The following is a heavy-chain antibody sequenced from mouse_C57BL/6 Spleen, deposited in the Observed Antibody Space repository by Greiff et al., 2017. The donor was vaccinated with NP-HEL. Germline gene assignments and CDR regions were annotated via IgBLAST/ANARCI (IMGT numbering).Heavy chain of an antibody. CDR3: ARLGGHYYCGTGFAY. J-gene: IGHJ3*01. CDR1: GYTFTGYW. CDR2: ILTGRGST. Sequence: VQGVESGAELMKPGASVKLSCKASGYTFTGYWIEWVKQRPGHGLEWIGEILTGRGSTNYNEKFKGKVTFTADTSSNTAYMQLSSLTTEDSAIYYCARLGGHYYCGTGFAYWGQGTLVTVAA. D-gene: IGHD1-1*01. V-gene: IGHV1-9*01.